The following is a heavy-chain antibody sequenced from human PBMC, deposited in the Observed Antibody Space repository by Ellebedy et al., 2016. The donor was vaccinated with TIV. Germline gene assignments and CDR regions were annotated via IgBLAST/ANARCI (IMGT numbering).Heavy chain of an antibody. CDR1: GYTFTGFY. J-gene: IGHJ6*02. Sequence: AASVKVSCKASGYTFTGFYMHWVRQAPRQGLAWVGLINPNSGGTHYAQRFQGRVTLTRDTSTSTAYMELNRLRSDDTAMYYCARFCSSPSCYSSREYSYYGMDVWGQGTTVTVSS. CDR3: ARFCSSPSCYSSREYSYYGMDV. D-gene: IGHD2-2*01. CDR2: INPNSGGT. V-gene: IGHV1-2*02.